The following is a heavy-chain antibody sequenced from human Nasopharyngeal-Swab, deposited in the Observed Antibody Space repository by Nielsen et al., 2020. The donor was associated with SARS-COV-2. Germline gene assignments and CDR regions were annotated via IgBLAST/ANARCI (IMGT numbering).Heavy chain of an antibody. CDR3: ARGAPNYDLWSGYYYYYGMDV. V-gene: IGHV4-34*01. J-gene: IGHJ6*02. CDR2: INHSGST. Sequence: SRQSPGKGLEWIGEINHSGSTNYNPSLKSRVTISVDTAKNQFSLKLSSVTAADTAVYYWARGAPNYDLWSGYYYYYGMDVWGQGTTVTVSS. D-gene: IGHD3-3*01.